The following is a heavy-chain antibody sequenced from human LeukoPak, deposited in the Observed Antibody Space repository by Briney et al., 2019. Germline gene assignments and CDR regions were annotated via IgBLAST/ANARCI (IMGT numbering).Heavy chain of an antibody. D-gene: IGHD5-18*01. V-gene: IGHV3-74*01. CDR1: GFTFSSYW. CDR3: ARDPFSYSYQTRDAFDI. J-gene: IGHJ3*02. Sequence: HPGGSLRLSCAASGFTFSSYWMHWVRQAPGKGLVWVSRINSDGSSTSYADSVKGRFTISRDNAKNTLYLQMNSLRAEDTAVYYCARDPFSYSYQTRDAFDIWGQGTVVTVSS. CDR2: INSDGSST.